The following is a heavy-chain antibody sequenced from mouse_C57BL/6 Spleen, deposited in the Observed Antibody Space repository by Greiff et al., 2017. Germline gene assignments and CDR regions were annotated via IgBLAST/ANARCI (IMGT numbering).Heavy chain of an antibody. Sequence: QVQLQQPGAELVKPGASVKVSCKASGYTFTSYWMHWVKQRPGQGLEWIGRIHPSDGGTNYNQKFKGKATLTVDKSSSTAYMQLSSLTSEDSAVYYGAVGSGTRGYYAMDYWGQGTSVTVSS. CDR1: GYTFTSYW. V-gene: IGHV1-74*01. CDR3: AVGSGTRGYYAMDY. J-gene: IGHJ4*01. D-gene: IGHD3-2*02. CDR2: IHPSDGGT.